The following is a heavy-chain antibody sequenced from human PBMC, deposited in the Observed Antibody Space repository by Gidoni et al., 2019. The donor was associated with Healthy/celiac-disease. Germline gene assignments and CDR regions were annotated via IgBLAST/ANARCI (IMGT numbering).Heavy chain of an antibody. CDR2: INHSGST. CDR1: GGSFSGYY. V-gene: IGHV4-34*01. D-gene: IGHD3-10*01. Sequence: QVQLQPWGAGLLKPSETLSLPCAVYGGSFSGYYWSWIRQPPGKGLEWIGEINHSGSTNYNPSLKSRFTISVDTSKNQFSLKLSSVTAADTAVYYCARGRNYYGSGSFYYYYYMDVWGKGTTVTVSS. CDR3: ARGRNYYGSGSFYYYYYMDV. J-gene: IGHJ6*03.